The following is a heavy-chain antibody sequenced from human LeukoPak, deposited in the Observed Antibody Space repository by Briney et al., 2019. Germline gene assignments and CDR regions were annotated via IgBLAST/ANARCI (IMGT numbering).Heavy chain of an antibody. CDR1: GYTFVIHG. D-gene: IGHD6-13*01. J-gene: IGHJ6*03. Sequence: GASVKVSCKGSGYTFVIHGISWVRHAPGQGLEWMGWNSVYNGNPNYAQKLQGRVTMTTDTSTSTAYMELGSLRSDDTAVYYCARDSYSSSWYESYYYYMDVWGKGTTVTVS. CDR2: NSVYNGNP. V-gene: IGHV1-18*01. CDR3: ARDSYSSSWYESYYYYMDV.